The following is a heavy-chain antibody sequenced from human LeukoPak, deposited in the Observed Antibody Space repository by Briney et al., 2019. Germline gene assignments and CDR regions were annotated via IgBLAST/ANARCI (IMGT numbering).Heavy chain of an antibody. J-gene: IGHJ4*02. CDR1: GGFISSYY. V-gene: IGHV4-4*07. CDR2: IYTSGTT. CDR3: ARDLEY. Sequence: SETLSLTCTVSGGFISSYYWSWIRQPAGKGLEWIGRIYTSGTTNYNPSLKSRLTMSIDTSKNQFSLKLSSVNAADTAVYYCARDLEYWGQGILVTVSS.